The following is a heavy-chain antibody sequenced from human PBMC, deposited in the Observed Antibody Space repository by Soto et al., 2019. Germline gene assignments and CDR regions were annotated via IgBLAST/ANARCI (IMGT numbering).Heavy chain of an antibody. CDR1: GFTFSDYA. V-gene: IGHV3-23*01. CDR3: AKDHGMDV. Sequence: GGSLRLSCXASGFTFSDYAMAWVRQPPGKGLEWVSSISGSGGSTYYADSVKGRCTVSRDNSKNTVYLQMKSLRAEDTAVYYCAKDHGMDVWGQGATVTVSS. J-gene: IGHJ6*02. CDR2: ISGSGGST.